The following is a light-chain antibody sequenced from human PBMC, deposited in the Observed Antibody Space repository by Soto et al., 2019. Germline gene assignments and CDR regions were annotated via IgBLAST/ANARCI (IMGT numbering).Light chain of an antibody. J-gene: IGKJ3*01. V-gene: IGKV3-20*01. CDR3: QQYDRSPIT. CDR1: QSISSNR. Sequence: EIVLTQSPGTLSLSPGERATLYCRASQSISSNRFAWFQEKPGQAPSLLIYGVSSRATGIPDRFSGSGSGTVFTLTISRLEPEDFGVYYCQQYDRSPITFGPGTKVDIK. CDR2: GVS.